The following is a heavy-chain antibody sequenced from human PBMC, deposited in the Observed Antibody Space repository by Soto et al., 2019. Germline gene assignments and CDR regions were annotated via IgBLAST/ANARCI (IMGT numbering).Heavy chain of an antibody. CDR1: GGTFSSYA. D-gene: IGHD3-10*01. CDR3: ARRNYYCSGELDY. Sequence: QVQLVQSGAEVKKPGSSVKVSCKASGGTFSSYAISWVRQAPGQGLEWMGGIIPIFGTANYAQKFQGRVTITADKATSTAYMALSSLRSEDTAVYYCARRNYYCSGELDYWGQGTLVTFSS. CDR2: IIPIFGTA. J-gene: IGHJ4*02. V-gene: IGHV1-69*06.